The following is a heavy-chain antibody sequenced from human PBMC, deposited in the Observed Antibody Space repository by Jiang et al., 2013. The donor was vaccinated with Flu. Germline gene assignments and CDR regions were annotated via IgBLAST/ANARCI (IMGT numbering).Heavy chain of an antibody. D-gene: IGHD6-19*01. V-gene: IGHV7-4-1*02. CDR3: ARDPTLDSSDWSGWKYFDY. J-gene: IGHJ4*02. CDR2: INTNTGNP. Sequence: GWINTNTGNPTYAQGFTGRFVFSLDTSVSTAYLQISSLKAEDTAVYYCARDPTLDSSDWSGWKYFDYWGQGTLVTVSS.